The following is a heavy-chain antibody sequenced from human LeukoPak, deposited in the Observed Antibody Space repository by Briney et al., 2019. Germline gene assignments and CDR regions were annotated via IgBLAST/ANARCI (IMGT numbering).Heavy chain of an antibody. V-gene: IGHV3-11*04. CDR2: VSGTGRVV. Sequence: GGSLRLSCAASGFKISDYYMTWLRQARGKGLEWISYVSGTGRVVFYADSVKGRATASKDNSKNLLFLAMDNLTAEDTAVYYSARTWNFMDVWGEGTTVIVSS. J-gene: IGHJ6*03. CDR3: ARTWNFMDV. CDR1: GFKISDYY. D-gene: IGHD1-1*01.